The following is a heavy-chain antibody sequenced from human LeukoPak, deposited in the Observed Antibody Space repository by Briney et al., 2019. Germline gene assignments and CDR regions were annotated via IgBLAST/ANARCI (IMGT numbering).Heavy chain of an antibody. CDR3: AREDAMVNPVTRLD. D-gene: IGHD5-18*01. Sequence: PSETLSLTCTVSGGSISSGDYYWSWIRQPPGKGLEWIGYIYYSGSTYYNPSLKSRVTISVDTSKNQFSLKLSSVTAADTAVYYCAREDAMVNPVTRLDWGQGTLVTVSS. CDR2: IYYSGST. CDR1: GGSISSGDYY. V-gene: IGHV4-30-4*01. J-gene: IGHJ4*02.